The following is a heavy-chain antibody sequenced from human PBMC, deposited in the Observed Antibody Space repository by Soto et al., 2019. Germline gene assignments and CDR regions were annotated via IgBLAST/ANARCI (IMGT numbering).Heavy chain of an antibody. CDR2: IYYSGST. V-gene: IGHV4-59*08. CDR3: ARTSQSRRWRYYYYGMDV. Sequence: SETLSLTCTVSGGSISSYYWSWIRQPPGKGLEWIGYIYYSGSTNYNPSLKSRVTISVDTSKNQFSLKLSSVTAADTAVYYCARTSQSRRWRYYYYGMDVCGQGTTVTVCS. D-gene: IGHD2-15*01. CDR1: GGSISSYY. J-gene: IGHJ6*02.